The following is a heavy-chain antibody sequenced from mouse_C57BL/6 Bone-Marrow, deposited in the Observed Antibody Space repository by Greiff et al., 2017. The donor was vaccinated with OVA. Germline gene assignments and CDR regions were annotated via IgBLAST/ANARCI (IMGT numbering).Heavy chain of an antibody. CDR1: GYTFTSYW. CDR3: AILGLRQGGYYYAMDY. Sequence: VQLQQSGAELAKPGASVKLSCKASGYTFTSYWMHWVKQRPGQGLEWIGYINPSSGYTKYNQKFKDKATLIADKSSSTAYMQLSSLTYEDSAVYYCAILGLRQGGYYYAMDYWGQGTSVTVSS. V-gene: IGHV1-7*01. J-gene: IGHJ4*01. CDR2: INPSSGYT. D-gene: IGHD2-4*01.